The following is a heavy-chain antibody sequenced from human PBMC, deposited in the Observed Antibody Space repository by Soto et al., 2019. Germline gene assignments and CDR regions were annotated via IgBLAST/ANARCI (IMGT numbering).Heavy chain of an antibody. CDR1: GGSISSSSYY. D-gene: IGHD2-15*01. CDR3: ARQLDIVVVVAATEPFDY. V-gene: IGHV4-39*01. CDR2: IYYSGST. J-gene: IGHJ4*02. Sequence: SETLSLTCTVSGGSISSSSYYWGWIRQPPGKGLEWIGSIYYSGSTYYNPSLKSRVTISVDTSKNQFSLKLSSVTAADTAVYYCARQLDIVVVVAATEPFDYWGQGTLVTVSS.